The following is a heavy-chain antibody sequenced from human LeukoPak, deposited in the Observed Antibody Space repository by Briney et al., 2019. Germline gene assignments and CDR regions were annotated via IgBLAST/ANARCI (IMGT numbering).Heavy chain of an antibody. J-gene: IGHJ4*02. V-gene: IGHV5-51*01. CDR3: AGRICSGGSCYDY. Sequence: GESLKISCKGSGYSFTSYWIGWVRQMPGKGLEWMGIIYPGDSDTKYSPSFQGQVTISADKSISTAYLQWSSLKASDTAMYYCAGRICSGGSCYDYWGQGTLVTVSS. CDR1: GYSFTSYW. CDR2: IYPGDSDT. D-gene: IGHD2-15*01.